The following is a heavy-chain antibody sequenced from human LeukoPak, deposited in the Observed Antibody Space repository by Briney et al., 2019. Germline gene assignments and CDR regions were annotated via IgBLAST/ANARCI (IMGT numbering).Heavy chain of an antibody. D-gene: IGHD2-2*01. Sequence: SETLSLTCSVSGGSISSSSYYWGWIRQPPGKGLEWIGSVYYSGSTYYNPSLKSRVTISVDTSKNQFSLKLNSVAAADTAIYYCARHPIVVVPAEIDYWGHGTLVTVSS. V-gene: IGHV4-39*01. CDR3: ARHPIVVVPAEIDY. CDR1: GGSISSSSYY. CDR2: VYYSGST. J-gene: IGHJ4*01.